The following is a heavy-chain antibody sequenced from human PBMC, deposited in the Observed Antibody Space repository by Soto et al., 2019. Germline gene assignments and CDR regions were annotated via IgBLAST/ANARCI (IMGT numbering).Heavy chain of an antibody. CDR1: GFTVSSYY. Sequence: EVQLGESGGGLVKPGGSLRLSCAASGFTVSSYYMNWVRQAPGKGLEWVSSISSSSSYIYYADSVKGRFTISRDNAKNSLYLQMNSLRVEDTAVYYCARDLSVTVTFDYWGQGTLVTVSS. V-gene: IGHV3-21*01. CDR3: ARDLSVTVTFDY. J-gene: IGHJ4*02. D-gene: IGHD4-17*01. CDR2: ISSSSSYI.